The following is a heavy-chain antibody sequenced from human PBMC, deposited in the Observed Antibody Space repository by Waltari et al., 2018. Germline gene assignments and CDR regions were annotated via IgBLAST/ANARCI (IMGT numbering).Heavy chain of an antibody. V-gene: IGHV1-69*13. CDR3: ARDYYDSSGYYYSSYYYYGMDV. CDR2: IIPIVGTA. J-gene: IGHJ6*02. Sequence: QVQLVQSGAEVKKPGSSVKVSCKASGGTFSSYAISWVRQAPGQGLEWMGGIIPIVGTANYAQKVQGRVTITADESTSTAYMELSSLRSEDAAVYYCARDYYDSSGYYYSSYYYYGMDVWGQGTTVTVSS. CDR1: GGTFSSYA. D-gene: IGHD3-22*01.